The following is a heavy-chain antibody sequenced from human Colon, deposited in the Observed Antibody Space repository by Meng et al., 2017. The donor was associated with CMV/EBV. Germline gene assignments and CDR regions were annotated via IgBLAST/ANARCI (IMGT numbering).Heavy chain of an antibody. J-gene: IGHJ6*02. CDR3: ARVPAAIGPLSYQHLNYGMDV. CDR2: ISYDGSNK. CDR1: GFTFTSYS. V-gene: IGHV3-30-3*01. D-gene: IGHD2-2*02. Sequence: GESLKISCAASGFTFTSYSMHWVRQAPGKGLEWVAVISYDGSNKYYADSVKGRFTISRDNSKNTLYLQMNSLRAEDTAVYYCARVPAAIGPLSYQHLNYGMDVWGQGTTVTVSS.